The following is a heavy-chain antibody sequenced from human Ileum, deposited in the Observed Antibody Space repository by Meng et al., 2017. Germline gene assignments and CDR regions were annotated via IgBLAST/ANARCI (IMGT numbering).Heavy chain of an antibody. Sequence: QVDTEWSVQGLGSPSGSRSLTLMGTGDSISPYHGSRIRQPAGKGLDWLGRIYPSGETKYNPSLKVRISVSIDTSKNHFSLKLNSLTAADTAVYYCATSSRWSETDGNAFDIWGQGTMVTVSS. CDR3: ATSSRWSETDGNAFDI. V-gene: IGHV4-4*07. CDR2: IYPSGET. D-gene: IGHD5-24*01. J-gene: IGHJ3*02. CDR1: GDSISPYH.